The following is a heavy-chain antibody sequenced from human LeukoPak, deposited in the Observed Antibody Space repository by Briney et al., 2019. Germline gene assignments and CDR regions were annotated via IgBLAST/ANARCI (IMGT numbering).Heavy chain of an antibody. CDR2: FSGSGGST. V-gene: IGHV3-23*01. J-gene: IGHJ4*02. CDR1: GFTFSTYA. Sequence: GGSLRLSCAASGFTFSTYAMSWVRQAPGKGLEWVSSFSGSGGSTYYADSVKGRFTISRDNSKNTLYLQMNSLRAEDTAVYYCAKDLGMQVWFPLWGQGALVTVSS. CDR3: AKDLGMQVWFPL. D-gene: IGHD5-18*01.